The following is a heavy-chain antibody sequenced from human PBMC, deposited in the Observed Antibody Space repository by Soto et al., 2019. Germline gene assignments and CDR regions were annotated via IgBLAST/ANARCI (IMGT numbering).Heavy chain of an antibody. CDR3: ASHPRSMLGDI. CDR2: ISYDGSNK. CDR1: GFTFSSYA. D-gene: IGHD3-10*02. V-gene: IGHV3-30-3*01. Sequence: QVQLVESGGGVVQPGRSLRLSCAASGFTFSSYAMHWVRQAPGKGLEWVAVISYDGSNKYYADSVKGRFTISRDNSKNTLYLQMNSLRAEDTAVYYCASHPRSMLGDIWGQGTLVTLSS. J-gene: IGHJ3*02.